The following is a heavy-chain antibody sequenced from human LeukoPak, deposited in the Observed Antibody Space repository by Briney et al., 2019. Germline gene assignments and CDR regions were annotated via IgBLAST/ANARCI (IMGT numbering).Heavy chain of an antibody. CDR2: ISYDGSNK. D-gene: IGHD6-19*01. V-gene: IGHV3-30*18. CDR3: AKDFFSSGWYGYPTSDY. CDR1: GFTFTSYG. Sequence: EAGRSLRLSCAASGFTFTSYGMHWVRQAPGKGLEWVAVISYDGSNKYYADSVKGRFTISRDNSKNTLYLQMNSLRAEDTAVYYCAKDFFSSGWYGYPTSDYWGQGTLVTVSS. J-gene: IGHJ4*02.